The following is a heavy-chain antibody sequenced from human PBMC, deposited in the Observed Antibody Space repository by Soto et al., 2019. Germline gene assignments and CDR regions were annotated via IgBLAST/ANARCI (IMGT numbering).Heavy chain of an antibody. CDR2: ISWNSGNI. Sequence: EVQLVESGGGLVQPDRSLRLSWAASGFSVGDYAMHWVRHARGTGLERVSGISWNSGNIGYADSVKGRFTITRDNATNALDLLLDSLRTEDTALYYCANGRDGSYGRYYFAYDGQGAVVAVSS. CDR3: ANGRDGSYGRYYFAY. D-gene: IGHD1-26*01. J-gene: IGHJ4*02. CDR1: GFSVGDYA. V-gene: IGHV3-9*01.